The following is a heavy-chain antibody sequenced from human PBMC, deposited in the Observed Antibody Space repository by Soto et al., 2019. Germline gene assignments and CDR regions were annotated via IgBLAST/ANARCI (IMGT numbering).Heavy chain of an antibody. CDR3: ARSGDVTTVIIYYFDY. D-gene: IGHD4-17*01. CDR2: INHSGST. CDR1: GGSFSGYY. V-gene: IGHV4-34*01. Sequence: SETLSLTCAVYGGSFSGYYWSWIRQPPGKGLEWIGEINHSGSTNYNPSLKSRVTISVDTSKNQFSLKLSSVTAADTAVYYCARSGDVTTVIIYYFDYWGQGTLVTVSS. J-gene: IGHJ4*02.